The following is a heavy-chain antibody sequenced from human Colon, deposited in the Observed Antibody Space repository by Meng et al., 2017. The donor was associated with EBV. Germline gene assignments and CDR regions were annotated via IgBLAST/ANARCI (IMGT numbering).Heavy chain of an antibody. CDR2: IYHSGST. V-gene: IGHV4-4*02. Sequence: QGPLEESAPGPGKPSGTLSLTWPVSGGPLSSRNWWSWVRQPPGKGLEWIGEIYHSGSTNYNPSLKSRVTISVDESKNQFSLRLSSVTAADTAVYYCARVGAYCGGDCYHPRWGQGTLVTVSS. CDR1: GGPLSSRNW. D-gene: IGHD2-21*02. J-gene: IGHJ4*02. CDR3: ARVGAYCGGDCYHPR.